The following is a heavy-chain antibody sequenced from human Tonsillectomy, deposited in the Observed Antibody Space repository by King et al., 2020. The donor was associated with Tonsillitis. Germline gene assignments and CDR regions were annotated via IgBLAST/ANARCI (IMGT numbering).Heavy chain of an antibody. CDR2: ISAYNGNT. V-gene: IGHV1-18*04. Sequence: VQLVESGAEVKKPGASVKVSCKASGYTFTSYGISWVRQAPGQGLEWMGWISAYNGNTNYAQKLQGRVTMTTDTSTSTAYMELRSLRSDDTAVYYCARGDYYDFWGGYYTGIGTHGNFDYWGQGTLVTVSS. CDR3: ARGDYYDFWGGYYTGIGTHGNFDY. CDR1: GYTFTSYG. J-gene: IGHJ4*02. D-gene: IGHD3-3*01.